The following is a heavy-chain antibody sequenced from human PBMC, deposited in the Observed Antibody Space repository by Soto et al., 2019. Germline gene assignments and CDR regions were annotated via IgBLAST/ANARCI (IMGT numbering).Heavy chain of an antibody. D-gene: IGHD5-18*01. J-gene: IGHJ6*03. V-gene: IGHV3-48*01. CDR1: GFTFSSYS. CDR3: ARGPQLDYPDV. Sequence: GSLRLSCAASGFTFSSYSMNWVRQAPGKGLEWVSYISSSSSTIYYADSVKGRFTISRDNAKNSLYLQMNSLRAEDTAVYYCARGPQLDYPDVWGKGTTVTVSS. CDR2: ISSSSSTI.